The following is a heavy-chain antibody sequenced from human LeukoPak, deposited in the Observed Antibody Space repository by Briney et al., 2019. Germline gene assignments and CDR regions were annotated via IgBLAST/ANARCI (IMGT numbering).Heavy chain of an antibody. V-gene: IGHV3-30-3*01. CDR2: ISYDGSNK. CDR3: ARDLKYYDSSGYYNTYYYYGMDV. Sequence: GRSLRLSCAASGFTFSSYAMHWVRQAPGKGLEWVAVISYDGSNKYYADSVKGRFTISRDNSKNTLYLQMNSLRAEDTAVYYCARDLKYYDSSGYYNTYYYYGMDVWGQGTTVTVSS. J-gene: IGHJ6*02. D-gene: IGHD3-22*01. CDR1: GFTFSSYA.